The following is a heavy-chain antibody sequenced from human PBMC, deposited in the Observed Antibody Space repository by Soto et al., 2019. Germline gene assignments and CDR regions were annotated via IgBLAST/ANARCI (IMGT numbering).Heavy chain of an antibody. CDR2: IKEDGSEK. Sequence: GALRLSCAASGFTFSNYWMTWVRQAPGKGLEWVANIKEDGSEKHYVDSVKGRFTISRDNAKNSLYLQMNSLRVEDTAVYFCSRDVVVGAKALNYWGQGALVTVSS. J-gene: IGHJ4*02. V-gene: IGHV3-7*01. CDR3: SRDVVVGAKALNY. CDR1: GFTFSNYW. D-gene: IGHD2-15*01.